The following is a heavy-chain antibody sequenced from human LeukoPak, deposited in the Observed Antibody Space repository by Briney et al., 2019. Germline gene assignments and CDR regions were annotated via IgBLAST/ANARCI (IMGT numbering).Heavy chain of an antibody. J-gene: IGHJ4*02. CDR1: GFTFSSYA. CDR2: ISSSGSTI. D-gene: IGHD1-7*01. CDR3: ARDELELHFDY. V-gene: IGHV3-48*04. Sequence: GGSLRLSCAASGFTFSSYAMHWVRQAPGKGLEWVSYISSSGSTIYYADSVKGRFTISRDNAKNSLYLQMNSLRAEDTAVYYCARDELELHFDYWGQGTLVTVSS.